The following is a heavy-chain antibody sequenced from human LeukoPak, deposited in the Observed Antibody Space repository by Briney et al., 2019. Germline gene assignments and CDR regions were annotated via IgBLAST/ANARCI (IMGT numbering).Heavy chain of an antibody. CDR3: ARDLEGYSMVRGVTEPFDY. J-gene: IGHJ4*02. CDR2: INPSGGST. CDR1: GYTFTSYY. D-gene: IGHD3-10*01. Sequence: ASVKVSCKASGYTFTSYYMHWVRQAPGQGLEWMGIINPSGGSTSYAQKFQGRVTMTRDTSTSTVYMELSSLRSEDTAVYYCARDLEGYSMVRGVTEPFDYWGQGTLVTVSS. V-gene: IGHV1-46*01.